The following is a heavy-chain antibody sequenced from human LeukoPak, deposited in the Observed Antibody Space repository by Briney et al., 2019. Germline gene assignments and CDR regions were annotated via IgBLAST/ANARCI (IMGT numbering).Heavy chain of an antibody. D-gene: IGHD2-2*01. Sequence: GGSLRLSCEASGFSFSDYWMSWVRQAPGKGLEWVANIKQDGSEKYYVDSVKGRFPISRDNAKKSLYLQMNSLRAEDTAVYFCARSLSHQPFFDFWGQGTLVTVSS. J-gene: IGHJ4*02. CDR3: ARSLSHQPFFDF. V-gene: IGHV3-7*01. CDR2: IKQDGSEK. CDR1: GFSFSDYW.